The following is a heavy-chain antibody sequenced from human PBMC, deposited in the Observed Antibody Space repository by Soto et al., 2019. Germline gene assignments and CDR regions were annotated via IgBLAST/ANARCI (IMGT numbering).Heavy chain of an antibody. CDR2: IWYDASNK. D-gene: IGHD2-15*01. J-gene: IGHJ4*02. CDR1: GFTFSSYG. V-gene: IGHV3-33*01. CDR3: ARESPLDCSGGSCYPAPFDY. Sequence: GGSLRLSCAASGFTFSSYGMHWVRQAPGKGLEWVAIIWYDASNKYYADSVKGRFTISRDNSKNTLYLQMNSLRAEDTAVYYCARESPLDCSGGSCYPAPFDYWGQGTLVTVSS.